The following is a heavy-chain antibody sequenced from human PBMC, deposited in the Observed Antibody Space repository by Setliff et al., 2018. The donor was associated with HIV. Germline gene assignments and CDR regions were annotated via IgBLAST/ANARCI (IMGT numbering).Heavy chain of an antibody. D-gene: IGHD2-15*01. J-gene: IGHJ4*02. Sequence: PSETLSLTCAVYGGSFSGYYWSWIRQPPGKGLEWIGEVTHSGRTNYNPSLESRVTTSVDTSKKQFSLRLTSVTAADTAVYYCARRGDIVRKYYFDYWGQGTLVTVSS. CDR2: VTHSGRT. CDR1: GGSFSGYY. V-gene: IGHV4-34*01. CDR3: ARRGDIVRKYYFDY.